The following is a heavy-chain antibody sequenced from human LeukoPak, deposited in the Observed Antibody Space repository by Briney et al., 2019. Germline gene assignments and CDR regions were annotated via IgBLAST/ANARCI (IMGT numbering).Heavy chain of an antibody. J-gene: IGHJ4*02. V-gene: IGHV3-30-3*01. Sequence: GGSLRLSCAASGFTFSSYAMHWVRQAPGKGLEWVAVISYDGSNKYYADSVKGRFTISRDSSKNTLYLQMNSLRAEDTAVYYCARSRITMVRGATDYWGQGTLVTVSS. CDR3: ARSRITMVRGATDY. CDR2: ISYDGSNK. CDR1: GFTFSSYA. D-gene: IGHD3-10*01.